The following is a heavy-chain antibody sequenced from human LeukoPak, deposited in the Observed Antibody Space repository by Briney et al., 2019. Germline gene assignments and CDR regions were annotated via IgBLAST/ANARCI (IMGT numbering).Heavy chain of an antibody. Sequence: PSETLSLTCTVSQDSISSRSYHWGWIRQPPGKGLEWIGYIYYSGSTNYNPSLKSRVTISVDTSKNQFSLKLSSVTAADTAVYYCAREPDILTGYNAFDIWGQGTMVTVSS. D-gene: IGHD3-9*01. V-gene: IGHV4-61*01. CDR3: AREPDILTGYNAFDI. J-gene: IGHJ3*02. CDR2: IYYSGST. CDR1: QDSISSRSYH.